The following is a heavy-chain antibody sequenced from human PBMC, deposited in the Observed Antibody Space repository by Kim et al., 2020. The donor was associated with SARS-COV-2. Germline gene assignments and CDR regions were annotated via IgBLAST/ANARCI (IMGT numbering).Heavy chain of an antibody. CDR1: GYTFTSYA. D-gene: IGHD6-13*01. J-gene: IGHJ6*04. CDR2: INTNTGNP. V-gene: IGHV7-4-1*02. CDR3: ARYRQQLVGMYYYGMDV. Sequence: ASVKVSCKASGYTFTSYAMNWVRQAPGQGLEWMGWINTNTGNPTYAQGFTGRFVFSLDTSVSTAYLQISSLKAEDTAVYYCARYRQQLVGMYYYGMDVWGEGTTVTVSS.